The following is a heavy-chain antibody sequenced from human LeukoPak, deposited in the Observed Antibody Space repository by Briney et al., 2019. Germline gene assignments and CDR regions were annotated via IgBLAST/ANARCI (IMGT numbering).Heavy chain of an antibody. J-gene: IGHJ4*02. D-gene: IGHD6-13*01. CDR3: ARSLPAAEDY. V-gene: IGHV4-59*08. CDR1: GGSISSYY. Sequence: PSETLSLTCTVSGGSISSYYWSWIRQPPGKGLEWIGYIYYSGSTNYNPSLKSRVTISVDTSKNQFSLKLSSVTAADTAVYYCARSLPAAEDYWGQGTLVTVSS. CDR2: IYYSGST.